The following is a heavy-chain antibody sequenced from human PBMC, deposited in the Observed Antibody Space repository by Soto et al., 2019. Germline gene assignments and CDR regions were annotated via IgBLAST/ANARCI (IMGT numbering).Heavy chain of an antibody. V-gene: IGHV1-3*01. CDR2: INPDNANT. CDR1: GYTFISRA. D-gene: IGHD2-15*01. Sequence: QVQLVQSGAEVKKPGASVKLSCEASGYTFISRALHWVRQAPGQRLEWMGWINPDNANTKYSQNFKGEVTFTRDTSATTAYMELSSLRSEDTAVYFCAGVPCSGHYFDYWGQGTLVTVSS. J-gene: IGHJ4*02. CDR3: AGVPCSGHYFDY.